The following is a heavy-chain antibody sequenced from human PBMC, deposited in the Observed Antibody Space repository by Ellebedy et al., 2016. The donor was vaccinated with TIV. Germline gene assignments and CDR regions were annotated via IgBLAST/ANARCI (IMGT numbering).Heavy chain of an antibody. J-gene: IGHJ6*02. Sequence: GESLKISCQASGYSFTNYWIGWVRQMPGKGLEWMAIIYPGDCDTRYSPSFEGQVTISVDNSSSTAYLQWNSLKASDTATYYCARRMVRGGIRYAMDVWGQGTTVTVSS. V-gene: IGHV5-51*01. CDR1: GYSFTNYW. CDR3: ARRMVRGGIRYAMDV. D-gene: IGHD3-10*01. CDR2: IYPGDCDT.